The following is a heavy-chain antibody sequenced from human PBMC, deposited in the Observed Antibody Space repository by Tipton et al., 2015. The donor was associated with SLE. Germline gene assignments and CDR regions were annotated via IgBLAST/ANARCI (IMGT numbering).Heavy chain of an antibody. V-gene: IGHV4-59*12. J-gene: IGHJ3*02. Sequence: TLSLTCTVSGGSISSYYWSWIRQPPGKGLEWIGYIYHSGTPNDDPSLKSRITISLDTSKNQFSLKLSSVTAADTAVYFCVSRAENYGAFDIWGQGTVVTVSS. CDR2: IYHSGTP. CDR3: VSRAENYGAFDI. D-gene: IGHD1-7*01. CDR1: GGSISSYY.